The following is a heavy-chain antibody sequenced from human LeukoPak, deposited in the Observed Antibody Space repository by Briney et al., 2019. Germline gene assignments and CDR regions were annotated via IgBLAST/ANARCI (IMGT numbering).Heavy chain of an antibody. D-gene: IGHD3-10*01. V-gene: IGHV1-8*01. CDR3: ARDSFNYYGSGSYFDY. J-gene: IGHJ4*02. CDR1: GYTFTSYD. CDR2: MNPNSGAT. Sequence: ASVKVSCKASGYTFTSYDFNWLRQATGQGPEWMGWMNPNSGATGYAQKFQGRVTMTRSASINTAYMELTNLRSEDTAVYYCARDSFNYYGSGSYFDYWGQGTLVTVSS.